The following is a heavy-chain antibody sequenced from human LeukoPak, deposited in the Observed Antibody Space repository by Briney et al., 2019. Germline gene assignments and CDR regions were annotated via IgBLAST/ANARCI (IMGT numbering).Heavy chain of an antibody. CDR2: ISGSGGST. CDR3: APFPWTHPLDI. D-gene: IGHD1-1*01. V-gene: IGHV3-23*01. Sequence: QSGGSLRLSCAASGFTFSSYAMSWVRQAPGKGLEWVSAISGSGGSTYYADSVKGRLTISRDNSKNTLYLQMNRLRAEDTAVYYCAPFPWTHPLDIWGQGTMVTVSS. CDR1: GFTFSSYA. J-gene: IGHJ3*02.